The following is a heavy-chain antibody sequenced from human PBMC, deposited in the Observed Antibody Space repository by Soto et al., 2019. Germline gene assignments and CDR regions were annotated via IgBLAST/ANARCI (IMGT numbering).Heavy chain of an antibody. CDR3: SRVDPGETSPFDH. J-gene: IGHJ4*02. D-gene: IGHD3-10*01. CDR2: INPFDGSR. V-gene: IGHV1-46*03. CDR1: GYIFTSYY. Sequence: ASVKVSCKASGYIFTSYYLHWVRQAPGQGLEWMGWINPFDGSRMFAQSFQGRVTFTRDTSTSTVNMELSGLRSDDTAVYYCSRVDPGETSPFDHWGQGTLVTVSS.